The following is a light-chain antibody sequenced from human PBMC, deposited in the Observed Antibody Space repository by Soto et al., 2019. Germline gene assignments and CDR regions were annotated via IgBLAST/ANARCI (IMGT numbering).Light chain of an antibody. J-gene: IGLJ2*01. CDR3: CSYAGSVV. CDR2: DVR. V-gene: IGLV2-14*03. CDR1: SSDVGGYNY. Sequence: QSVLTQPASVSGSPGQSVTISCTGTSSDVGGYNYVSWYQQHPGRAPKVIIYDVRNRPSGVSDRFSGSKSGNTASLTISGLQAEDEADYYCCSYAGSVVFGGGTKLTVL.